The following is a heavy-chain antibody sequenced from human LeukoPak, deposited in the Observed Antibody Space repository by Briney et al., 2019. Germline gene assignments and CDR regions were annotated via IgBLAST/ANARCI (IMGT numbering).Heavy chain of an antibody. CDR1: GFTFSSYA. Sequence: GGSLRLSCAASGFTFSSYAVSWVRQAPGKGLEWVSAISGSGGSTYYADSVKGRFTISRDNSKNTLYLQMNSLRAQDTAVYYCANPSDYYYGMDVWGQGTTVTVSS. J-gene: IGHJ6*02. CDR3: ANPSDYYYGMDV. CDR2: ISGSGGST. V-gene: IGHV3-23*01.